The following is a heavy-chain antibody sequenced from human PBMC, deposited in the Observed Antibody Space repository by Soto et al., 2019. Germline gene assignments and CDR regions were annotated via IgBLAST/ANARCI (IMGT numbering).Heavy chain of an antibody. J-gene: IGHJ5*02. CDR2: TSSDGRNK. Sequence: QVRLVESGGGVVQPGRSLRLSCIGSGFTFSNYGIHWVRQAPDKGLEWVAVTSSDGRNKYYAYSVKGRFTISRDNTKNTLYLQMNSMRPEDTAMYYCAKGSVYTPNRFDPWGQGTLVTVSS. V-gene: IGHV3-30*18. CDR1: GFTFSNYG. D-gene: IGHD3-22*01. CDR3: AKGSVYTPNRFDP.